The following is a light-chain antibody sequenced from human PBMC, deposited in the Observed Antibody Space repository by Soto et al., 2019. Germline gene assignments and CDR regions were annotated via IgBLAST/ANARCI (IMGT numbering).Light chain of an antibody. CDR2: AAS. V-gene: IGKV1-39*01. CDR3: QQSYSPTWT. Sequence: DIQMTQSPSSLSASVGDRVTITCRASQSISSYLNWYQQKPGKAPKLLIYAASSLQSGVPSRFSGSGSGTDFTLTISSLQPEDFATYYCQQSYSPTWTLGQGTKVEIK. CDR1: QSISSY. J-gene: IGKJ1*01.